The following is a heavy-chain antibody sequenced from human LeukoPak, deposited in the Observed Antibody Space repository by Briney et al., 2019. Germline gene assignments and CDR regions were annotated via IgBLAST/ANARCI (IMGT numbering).Heavy chain of an antibody. J-gene: IGHJ4*02. CDR3: ARDYKYAFDN. CDR2: IGIDSGNT. CDR1: GFTVSSNY. V-gene: IGHV3-11*06. Sequence: GGSLRLSCAASGFTVSSNYMSWVRQVPGKGLEWISYIGIDSGNTNYADSVKGRFTISGDKAKNSLYLQMNSLRVEDTAVYYCARDYKYAFDNWGQGTLVTVSS. D-gene: IGHD5-24*01.